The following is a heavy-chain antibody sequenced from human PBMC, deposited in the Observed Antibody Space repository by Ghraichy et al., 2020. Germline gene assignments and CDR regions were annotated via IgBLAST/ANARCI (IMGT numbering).Heavy chain of an antibody. CDR1: GGSISSSSYY. CDR3: ARQQHHYWYFDL. V-gene: IGHV4-39*01. J-gene: IGHJ2*01. D-gene: IGHD1-1*01. Sequence: SQTLSLTCTVSGGSISSSSYYWGWIRQPPGKGLEWIGSIYYSGSTYYNPSLKSRVTISVDTSKNQFSLKLSSVTAADTAVYYCARQQHHYWYFDLWGRGTLVTVSS. CDR2: IYYSGST.